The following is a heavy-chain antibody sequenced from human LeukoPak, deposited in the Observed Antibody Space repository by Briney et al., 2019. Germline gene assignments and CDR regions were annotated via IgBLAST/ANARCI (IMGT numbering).Heavy chain of an antibody. V-gene: IGHV3-66*02. D-gene: IGHD1-26*01. J-gene: IGHJ4*02. Sequence: QAGGSLRLSCAASVFTVSSKNMSWVRQAPGKGLEWVSIIYSGGSTFYADTVKGRFTISRDNSKNTLYLEMNSLRAEDTAMYYCARGGTGYPVWGQGTLITVSS. CDR1: VFTVSSKN. CDR2: IYSGGST. CDR3: ARGGTGYPV.